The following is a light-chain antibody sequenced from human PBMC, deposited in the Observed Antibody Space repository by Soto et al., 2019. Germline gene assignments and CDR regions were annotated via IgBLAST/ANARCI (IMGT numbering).Light chain of an antibody. Sequence: EIVLTQSPGTLSLSPGERATLSCRASQSVSSSTYLAWYQQKAGQAPRLLIYDASSRATGIPDRFSGSGSRTDFTLTISRLEPEDFAVYYCQQYGSSPITCGQGTRLELK. J-gene: IGKJ5*01. CDR1: QSVSSSTY. V-gene: IGKV3-20*01. CDR2: DAS. CDR3: QQYGSSPIT.